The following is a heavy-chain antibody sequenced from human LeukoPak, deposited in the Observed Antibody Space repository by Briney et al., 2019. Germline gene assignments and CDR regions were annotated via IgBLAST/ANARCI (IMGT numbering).Heavy chain of an antibody. V-gene: IGHV4-59*11. Sequence: PSETLSLTCVVSGDSFSSHYWTWIRQSPGKGLEWIGYISYIGSTNYNPYLKSRVTISIDPSKNQFSLKLRSITAADTAVYYRARDLVTVTKGFHIWGQGTMVSVSS. CDR2: ISYIGST. CDR3: ARDLVTVTKGFHI. J-gene: IGHJ3*02. D-gene: IGHD4-17*01. CDR1: GDSFSSHY.